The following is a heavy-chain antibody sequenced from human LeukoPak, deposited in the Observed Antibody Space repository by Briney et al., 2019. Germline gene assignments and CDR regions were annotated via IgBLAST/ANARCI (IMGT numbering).Heavy chain of an antibody. V-gene: IGHV3-23*01. CDR3: AKPAAPYDILTGYSH. J-gene: IGHJ4*02. CDR2: ISGSGGST. D-gene: IGHD3-9*01. Sequence: GGSLRLSCDTSGFTFNTYWMSWVRQAPGKGLEWVSAISGSGGSTYYADSVKGRFTISRDNSKNTLYLQTNSLRAEDTAVYYCAKPAAPYDILTGYSHWGQGTLVTVSS. CDR1: GFTFNTYW.